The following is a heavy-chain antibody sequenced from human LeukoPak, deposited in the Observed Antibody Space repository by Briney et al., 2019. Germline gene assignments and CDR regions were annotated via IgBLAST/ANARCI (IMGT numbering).Heavy chain of an antibody. V-gene: IGHV1-46*01. CDR1: GYTFPSYY. J-gene: IGHJ4*02. CDR3: ARDNGDEPYYFDY. Sequence: ASVKVSCKASGYTFPSYYMHWVRQAPGQGLEWMGIINPSGGSTSYAQKFQGRVTMTRDMSTSTAYMELRSLRSDDTAVYYCARDNGDEPYYFDYWGQGTLVTVSS. D-gene: IGHD3-10*01. CDR2: INPSGGST.